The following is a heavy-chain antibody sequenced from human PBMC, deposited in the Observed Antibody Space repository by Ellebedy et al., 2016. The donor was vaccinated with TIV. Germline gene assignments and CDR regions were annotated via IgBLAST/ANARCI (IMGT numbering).Heavy chain of an antibody. J-gene: IGHJ2*01. Sequence: PGGSLRLSCAASGFTFSSHGMHWVRQAPGKGLEWVAVIWSDGSNKYYADSVKGRFTFSRDNSKNTLYLQMNSLRAEDTAVYYCARGMVNYWYFDLWGRGTLVTVSS. CDR3: ARGMVNYWYFDL. V-gene: IGHV3-33*01. D-gene: IGHD4-23*01. CDR2: IWSDGSNK. CDR1: GFTFSSHG.